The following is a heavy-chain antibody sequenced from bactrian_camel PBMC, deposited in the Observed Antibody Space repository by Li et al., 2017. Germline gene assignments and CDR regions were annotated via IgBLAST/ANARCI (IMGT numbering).Heavy chain of an antibody. D-gene: IGHD6*01. J-gene: IGHJ4*01. CDR3: AEGRGSRGEHCYSLNY. Sequence: HVQLVESGGDSVQAVGSLRLSCTTSTATANIASMGWFRQAPEKEREGVAFIDSDGKTLYTDSVKGRFAISQDSARNTVYLQMNNLQPEDTATYYCAEGRGSRGEHCYSLNYWGQGTQVTVS. CDR2: IDSDGKT. V-gene: IGHV3S53*01. CDR1: TATANIAS.